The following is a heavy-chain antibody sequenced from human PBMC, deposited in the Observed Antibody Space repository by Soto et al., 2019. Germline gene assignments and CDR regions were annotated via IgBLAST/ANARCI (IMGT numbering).Heavy chain of an antibody. CDR3: ARDTLGGAYDFCH. CDR1: GVTVNNCF. J-gene: IGHJ4*02. V-gene: IGHV3-66*01. CDR2: ISDGGST. Sequence: EVQLVESGGGLVQPGGSPRLSCEASGVTVNNCFMTWVRQAPGKGLEWVSTISDGGSTYYADSVNGRFIFSRDSSRNTVYLQMNSLRAGDTAVYYCARDTLGGAYDFCHGGQGTLVTVSS. D-gene: IGHD3-3*01.